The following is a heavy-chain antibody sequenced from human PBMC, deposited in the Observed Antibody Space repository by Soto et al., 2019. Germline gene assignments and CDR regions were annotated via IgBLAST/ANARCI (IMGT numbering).Heavy chain of an antibody. V-gene: IGHV1-18*01. D-gene: IGHD3-10*01. CDR1: GYTFTSYG. CDR3: ARDTSRGAYDY. J-gene: IGHJ4*02. Sequence: QVQLVQSGAEVKKPGASVKVSCKASGYTFTSYGISWVRQAPGQGLEWMGWINVYNGNTNYAQKLQGRVTMTTDTATSTAYLDLRSLRADDTAVYFCARDTSRGAYDYWGQGTLVTVSS. CDR2: INVYNGNT.